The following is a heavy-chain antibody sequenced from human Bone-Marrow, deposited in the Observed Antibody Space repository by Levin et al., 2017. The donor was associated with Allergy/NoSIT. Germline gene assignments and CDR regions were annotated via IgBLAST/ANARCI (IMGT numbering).Heavy chain of an antibody. Sequence: KPSETLSLTCGVSNYSISSGFYWGWIRQPPGKGLEWIGNIDHTGSTYYNPSLKSRVTISVDTSKNQFSLKVTSVTAADTAVYYCARTLGYCNGDSCYFYFDYWGRGILVTVSS. V-gene: IGHV4-38-2*01. D-gene: IGHD2-15*01. CDR2: IDHTGST. CDR3: ARTLGYCNGDSCYFYFDY. J-gene: IGHJ4*02. CDR1: NYSISSGFY.